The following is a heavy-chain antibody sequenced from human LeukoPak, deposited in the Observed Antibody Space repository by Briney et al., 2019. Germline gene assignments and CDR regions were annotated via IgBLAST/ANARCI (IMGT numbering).Heavy chain of an antibody. D-gene: IGHD3-22*01. J-gene: IGHJ4*02. V-gene: IGHV2-70*11. CDR3: ARIRESYYDSSGYPDY. Sequence: SGPTLVNPTQTLTLTCTFSGFSLSTSGMCVSWIRQPPGKALEWLARIDWDDDKYYSTSLKTRLTISKDTSKNQVVLTMTNMDPVDTATYYCARIRESYYDSSGYPDYWGQGTLVTASS. CDR1: GFSLSTSGMC. CDR2: IDWDDDK.